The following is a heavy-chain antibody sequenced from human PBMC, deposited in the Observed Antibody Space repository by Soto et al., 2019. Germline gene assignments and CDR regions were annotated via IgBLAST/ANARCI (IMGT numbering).Heavy chain of an antibody. CDR3: VYRGESISSGNYYFDS. D-gene: IGHD3-22*01. CDR1: GFSLNTAGVG. J-gene: IGHJ4*02. CDR2: IYWDDDK. Sequence: SGPTLVNPTQTLTLTCTFSGFSLNTAGVGVGWIRLPPGKALEWLALIYWDDDKRYSPALKSRLTITKDNSKNHVGLIMTNMDPVDKAKYYSVYRGESISSGNYYFDSWGQGALVTVSS. V-gene: IGHV2-5*02.